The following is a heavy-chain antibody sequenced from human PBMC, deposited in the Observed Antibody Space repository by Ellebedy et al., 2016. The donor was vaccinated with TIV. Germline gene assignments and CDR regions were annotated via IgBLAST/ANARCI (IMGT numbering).Heavy chain of an antibody. CDR1: GFTFSSYA. D-gene: IGHD5-12*01. CDR2: ISGSGGST. V-gene: IGHV3-23*01. Sequence: GGSLRLSXAASGFTFSSYAMSWVRQAPGKGLEWVSAISGSGGSTYYADSVKGRFTISRDNSKNTLYLQMNSLRAEDTAVYYCAKDRPQLAVATGYFDYWGQGTLVTVSS. CDR3: AKDRPQLAVATGYFDY. J-gene: IGHJ4*02.